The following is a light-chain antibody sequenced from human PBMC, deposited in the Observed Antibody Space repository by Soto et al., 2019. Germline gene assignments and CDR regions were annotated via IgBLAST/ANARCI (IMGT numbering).Light chain of an antibody. CDR2: RNN. J-gene: IGLJ3*02. CDR3: AAWDDSLSGGWV. V-gene: IGLV1-47*01. Sequence: QSVLTQPPSASGTPGQRVTISCSGSSSNIGSNYVYWYQQLPGTAPKLLIYRNNQWPSGVPDRFSGSKSGTSASLAISGLRSEDEADYYCAAWDDSLSGGWVFGGGTQLTVL. CDR1: SSNIGSNY.